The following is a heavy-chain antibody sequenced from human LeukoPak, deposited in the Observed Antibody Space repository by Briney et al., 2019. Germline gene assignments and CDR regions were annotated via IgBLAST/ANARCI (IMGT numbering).Heavy chain of an antibody. CDR3: ARDPRWLTPDCTSTSCYENYFDP. Sequence: SETLSLTCAVSGYSISSGYQWAWIRQSPGKGLEWIGSIYHSGSAHYNPSLKSRVTISVETSKHQFSLKMYSVTAADTAVYYCARDPRWLTPDCTSTSCYENYFDPWGQGTLVTVSS. CDR1: GYSISSGYQ. D-gene: IGHD2-2*01. CDR2: IYHSGSA. J-gene: IGHJ5*02. V-gene: IGHV4-38-2*02.